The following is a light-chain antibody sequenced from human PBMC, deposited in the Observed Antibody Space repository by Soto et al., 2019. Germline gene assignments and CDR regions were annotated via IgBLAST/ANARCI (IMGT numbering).Light chain of an antibody. Sequence: QSVLTQPASVSGSPGQSITISCTGTSGDVGGYNYVSWYQQHPDKVPKLMIYEVNNRPSGISNRFSGSKSGNTASLTISGLQAEDEADYYCSSYTSSNTLLYVFGTGTKVTVL. CDR1: SGDVGGYNY. CDR3: SSYTSSNTLLYV. V-gene: IGLV2-14*01. J-gene: IGLJ1*01. CDR2: EVN.